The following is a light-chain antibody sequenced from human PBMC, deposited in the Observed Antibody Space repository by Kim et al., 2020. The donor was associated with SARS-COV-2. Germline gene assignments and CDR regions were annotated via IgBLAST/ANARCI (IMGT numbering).Light chain of an antibody. CDR3: AAWEDSLDAWV. V-gene: IGLV1-44*01. J-gene: IGLJ3*02. CDR1: SSNIGSNT. Sequence: QRVTISCSGSSSNIGSNTVNWYQHLPGTAPKLLIYSNNQRPSGVPDRFSGSKSDTSASLAISGLQSEDETDYYCAAWEDSLDAWVFGGGTQLTVL. CDR2: SNN.